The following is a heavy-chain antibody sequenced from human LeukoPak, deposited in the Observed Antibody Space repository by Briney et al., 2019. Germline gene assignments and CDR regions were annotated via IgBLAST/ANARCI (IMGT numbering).Heavy chain of an antibody. CDR3: ARVRYSGSYGNFDY. J-gene: IGHJ4*02. CDR1: GFTFSSYW. Sequence: GGSLRLSCAASGFTFSSYWMDWVRQAPGKGLVWVSHISSDGRSTSYADSVKGRFTISRDNAKNSLYLQMNSLRAEDTAVYYCARVRYSGSYGNFDYWGQGTLVTVSS. V-gene: IGHV3-74*01. CDR2: ISSDGRST. D-gene: IGHD1-26*01.